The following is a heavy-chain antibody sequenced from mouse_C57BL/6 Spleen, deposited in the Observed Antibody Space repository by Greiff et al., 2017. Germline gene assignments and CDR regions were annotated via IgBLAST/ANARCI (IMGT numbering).Heavy chain of an antibody. CDR1: GYSFTGYY. D-gene: IGHD2-4*01. CDR2: INPSTGGT. Sequence: VQLQQSGPELVKPGASVKISCKASGYSFTGYYMNWVKQSPEKSLEWIGEINPSTGGTTYNQKFKAKATLTVDKSSSTAYMQLKSLTSEDSAVYYCARNYYDYGFAYWGQGTLVTVSA. CDR3: ARNYYDYGFAY. V-gene: IGHV1-42*01. J-gene: IGHJ3*01.